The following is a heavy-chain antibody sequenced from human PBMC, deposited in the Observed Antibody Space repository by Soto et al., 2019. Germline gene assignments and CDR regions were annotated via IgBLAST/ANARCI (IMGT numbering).Heavy chain of an antibody. Sequence: SETLSLTCTVSGGPTSSSTYYWGWIRQPPGKGLEWIGSVYYGGSTFYNPSLESRVTISVDTSKNQFSLRLGSVTAADTAVYYCARQRRYYYDSSGYPDYWGQGTLVTVSS. V-gene: IGHV4-39*01. CDR3: ARQRRYYYDSSGYPDY. CDR2: VYYGGST. CDR1: GGPTSSSTYY. J-gene: IGHJ4*02. D-gene: IGHD3-22*01.